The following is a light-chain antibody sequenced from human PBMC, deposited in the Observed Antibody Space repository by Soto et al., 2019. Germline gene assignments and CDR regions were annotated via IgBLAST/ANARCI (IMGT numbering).Light chain of an antibody. CDR1: SSNIGSNT. V-gene: IGLV1-44*01. Sequence: QSVLTQPPSVSGTPGQRVTISCSGSSSNIGSNTVNWYQQLPGTAPKLLIYSNDQRPSGVPDRFSASKSGTSDSLAISGLQSEDEAIYYCSVWDDSLNAPVFGGGTKLTVL. J-gene: IGLJ3*02. CDR3: SVWDDSLNAPV. CDR2: SND.